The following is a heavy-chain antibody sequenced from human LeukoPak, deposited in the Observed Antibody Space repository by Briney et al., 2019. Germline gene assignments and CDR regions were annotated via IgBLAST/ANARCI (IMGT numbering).Heavy chain of an antibody. CDR2: ISYIGIT. V-gene: IGHV4-59*11. J-gene: IGHJ3*02. CDR3: ARDPTTVTKGFDI. D-gene: IGHD4-11*01. Sequence: SETLSLTCTISGDSISTHYWTWIRQPPGKGLEWIGYISYIGITNYNPSLKSRVTISIDTSKNQFSLRLRSVTAADTALYYCARDPTTVTKGFDIWGQGTVVTVSP. CDR1: GDSISTHY.